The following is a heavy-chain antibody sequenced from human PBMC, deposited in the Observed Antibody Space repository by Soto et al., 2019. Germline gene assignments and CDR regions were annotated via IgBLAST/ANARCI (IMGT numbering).Heavy chain of an antibody. J-gene: IGHJ5*02. CDR1: GGSISSYY. CDR2: IYYSGST. Sequence: SETLSLTCTVSGGSISSYYWSWIRQPPGKGLEWIGYIYYSGSTNYNPSLKSRVTISVDTSKNQFSLKLSSVTAADTAVYYCARRDYDYIWGSYRQDNWFDPWGQGTLVTVCS. D-gene: IGHD3-16*02. CDR3: ARRDYDYIWGSYRQDNWFDP. V-gene: IGHV4-59*08.